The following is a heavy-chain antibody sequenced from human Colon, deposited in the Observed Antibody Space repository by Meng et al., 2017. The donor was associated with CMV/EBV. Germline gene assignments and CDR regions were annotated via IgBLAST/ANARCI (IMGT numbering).Heavy chain of an antibody. J-gene: IGHJ5*02. CDR1: LSSFHTYW. V-gene: IGHV5-51*01. Sequence: SSTGSLSSFHTYWIGFVRQMPGRGLEWMGTIYPDDSDTRYSPSFQGQVTMSFDKSINTAYLQWNSLKASDTAMYYCARRAYSYEVDPWGQGTLVTVSS. CDR2: IYPDDSDT. D-gene: IGHD5-18*01. CDR3: ARRAYSYEVDP.